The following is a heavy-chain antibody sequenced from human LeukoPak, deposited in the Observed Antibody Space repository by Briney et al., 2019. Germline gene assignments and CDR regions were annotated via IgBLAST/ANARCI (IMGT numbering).Heavy chain of an antibody. Sequence: GGSLRLSCAASGFTFSSYWMHWVRQAPGKGLEWVAYIQYDRTNEQYAHSVKGRFRISRDNSNNILYLQMNSLRTEDTAVYYCAKDRCSNGIGCYYYYMEAWGKGTTVTISS. CDR3: AKDRCSNGIGCYYYYMEA. CDR1: GFTFSSYW. J-gene: IGHJ6*03. V-gene: IGHV3-30*02. D-gene: IGHD2-8*01. CDR2: IQYDRTNE.